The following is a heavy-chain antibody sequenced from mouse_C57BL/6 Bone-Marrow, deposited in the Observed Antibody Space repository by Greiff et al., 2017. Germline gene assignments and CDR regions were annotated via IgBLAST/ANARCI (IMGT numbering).Heavy chain of an antibody. CDR3: ARHYYGSSYYFDY. CDR1: GYTFTDYY. CDR2: INPYNGGT. J-gene: IGHJ2*01. Sequence: VHVKQSGPVLVKPGASVKMSCKASGYTFTDYYMNWVKQSHGKSLEWIGVINPYNGGTSYNQKFKGKATLTVDKSSSTAYMELNSLTSEDSAVYYCARHYYGSSYYFDYWGQGTTLTVSS. V-gene: IGHV1-19*01. D-gene: IGHD1-1*01.